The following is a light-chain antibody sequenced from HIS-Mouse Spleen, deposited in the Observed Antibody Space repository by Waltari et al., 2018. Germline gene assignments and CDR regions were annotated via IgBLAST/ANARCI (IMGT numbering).Light chain of an antibody. Sequence: AIRMTQSPSSLSASTGDRVTITCRASQGISSYLAWYQQKPGKAPKLLIYAASTLQSGVPSRFSGSGSGTDFTLTISCLQSEDLATYYCQHYYSYPRTFGQGTKVEIK. J-gene: IGKJ1*01. CDR3: QHYYSYPRT. V-gene: IGKV1-8*01. CDR2: AAS. CDR1: QGISSY.